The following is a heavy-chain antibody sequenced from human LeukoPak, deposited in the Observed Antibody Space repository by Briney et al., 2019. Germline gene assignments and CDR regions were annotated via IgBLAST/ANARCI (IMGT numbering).Heavy chain of an antibody. CDR2: ISNDGSRK. CDR1: GFTFSRHG. CDR3: AKGGGVEWLLLTLFY. Sequence: GGSLRLSCAPSGFTFSRHGMHWVRQAPGKGLEWVAIISNDGSRKYYAHSVEGRFTISRDNSKNTLYLQMNSLRAEDTAVYYCAKGGGVEWLLLTLFYWGQGTLVTVSS. D-gene: IGHD3-3*01. V-gene: IGHV3-30*18. J-gene: IGHJ4*02.